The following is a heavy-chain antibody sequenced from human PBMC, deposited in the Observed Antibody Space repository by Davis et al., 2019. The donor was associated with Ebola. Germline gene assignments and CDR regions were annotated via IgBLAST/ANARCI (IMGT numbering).Heavy chain of an antibody. CDR2: ISGSGGST. V-gene: IGHV3-23*01. D-gene: IGHD3-10*01. J-gene: IGHJ4*02. CDR1: GFTFSSYA. CDR3: AKKSAVLWFGECDY. Sequence: GESLKTPCAASGFTFSSYAMSWVRQAPGKGLEWVSAISGSGGSTYYADSVKGRFTISRDNSKNTLYLQRNSLRAEDTAVYYCAKKSAVLWFGECDYWGQGTLVTVSS.